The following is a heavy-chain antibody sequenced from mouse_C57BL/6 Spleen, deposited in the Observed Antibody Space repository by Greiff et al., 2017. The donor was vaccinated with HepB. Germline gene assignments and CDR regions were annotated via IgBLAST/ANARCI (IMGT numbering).Heavy chain of an antibody. J-gene: IGHJ4*01. D-gene: IGHD1-1*01. CDR1: GFTFSSYA. V-gene: IGHV5-9-1*02. Sequence: EVQVVESGEGLVKPGGSLKLSCAASGFTFSSYAMSWVRQTPEKRLEWVAYISSGGDYIYYADTVKGRFTISRDNARNTLYLQMSSLKSEDTAMYYCTREGDYYGSSMDYWGQGTSVTVSS. CDR2: ISSGGDYI. CDR3: TREGDYYGSSMDY.